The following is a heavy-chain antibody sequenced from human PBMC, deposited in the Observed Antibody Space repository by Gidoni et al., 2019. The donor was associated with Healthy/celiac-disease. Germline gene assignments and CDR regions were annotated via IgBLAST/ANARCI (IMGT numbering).Heavy chain of an antibody. CDR3: AKTLDPYGGEGFDY. CDR1: GSTFDDYA. J-gene: IGHJ4*02. D-gene: IGHD2-21*01. V-gene: IGHV3-9*01. Sequence: EVQLVESGGGLVQPGRSLILSCAASGSTFDDYAMHWVRQAPGKGLEWVSGISWNSGSIGYADSVKGRFTISRDNAKNSLYLQMNSLRAEDTALYYCAKTLDPYGGEGFDYWGQGTLVTVSS. CDR2: ISWNSGSI.